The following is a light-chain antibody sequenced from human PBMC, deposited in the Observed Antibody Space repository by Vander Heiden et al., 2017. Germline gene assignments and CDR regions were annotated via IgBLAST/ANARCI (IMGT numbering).Light chain of an antibody. Sequence: SYELTQPPSVSVSPGQTARITCSGDALPKKYAYWYQQKSGQAPVLVIYEDSKRPSRIPERFSGSSSGTMATLTISGAQVEDEGDYYCYSTDSSGDHRVFGGGTKLTVL. CDR2: EDS. J-gene: IGLJ2*01. V-gene: IGLV3-10*01. CDR1: ALPKKY. CDR3: YSTDSSGDHRV.